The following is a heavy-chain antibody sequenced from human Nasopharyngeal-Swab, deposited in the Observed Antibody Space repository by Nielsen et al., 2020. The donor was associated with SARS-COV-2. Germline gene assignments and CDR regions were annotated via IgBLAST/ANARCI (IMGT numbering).Heavy chain of an antibody. CDR2: IIPIFGTA. CDR1: GGTFSSYA. CDR3: ASTPYSSGWYGPRSANYGMDV. Sequence: SVKVSCKASGGTFSSYAISWVRQAPGQGLEWMGGIIPIFGTANYAQKFQGRVTTTADESTSTAYMELSSLRSEDTAVYYCASTPYSSGWYGPRSANYGMDVWGQGTTVTVSS. J-gene: IGHJ6*02. V-gene: IGHV1-69*13. D-gene: IGHD6-19*01.